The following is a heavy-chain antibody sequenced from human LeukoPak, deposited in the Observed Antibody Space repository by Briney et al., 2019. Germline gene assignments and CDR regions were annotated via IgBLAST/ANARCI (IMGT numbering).Heavy chain of an antibody. D-gene: IGHD3-3*01. CDR2: IKSKTNGGTT. V-gene: IGHV3-15*01. CDR1: GFVFSDAW. J-gene: IGHJ4*02. Sequence: GGSLRLSCAVSGFVFSDAWMSWVRQTPGKGLEWVGRIKSKTNGGTTDYAAPVKGRFSISRDDSKNTLFLQMYSLRTEDTGVYYCSTMSAIFGVVIPDYWGQGTLVSVSP. CDR3: STMSAIFGVVIPDY.